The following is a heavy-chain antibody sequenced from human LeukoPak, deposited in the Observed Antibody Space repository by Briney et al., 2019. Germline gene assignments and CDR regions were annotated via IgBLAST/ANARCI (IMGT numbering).Heavy chain of an antibody. CDR2: ISSSSSYI. D-gene: IGHD1-26*01. V-gene: IGHV3-21*01. Sequence: GGSLTLSCAASGFTFSSHRMNWVRQAPGKGLEWVSSISSSSSYIYYADSVKGRFTISRDNAKNSLYLQMNSLRAEDTAVYYCARSGGGSYHNWFDPWGQGTLVTVSS. CDR3: ARSGGGSYHNWFDP. J-gene: IGHJ5*02. CDR1: GFTFSSHR.